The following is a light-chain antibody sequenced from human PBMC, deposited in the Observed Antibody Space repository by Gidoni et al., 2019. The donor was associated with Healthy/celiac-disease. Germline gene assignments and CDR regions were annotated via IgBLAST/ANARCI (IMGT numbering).Light chain of an antibody. Sequence: DIQLTQSPSFLSASVGDRVPITCRASQDIGSHIAWYPQKPGKAPKLLIYYAVMLQSGVPSRFSGSGSGTEFSLTISSLQPGDFATYYCQQANSHLALTFXGXTKVDI. CDR3: QQANSHLALT. J-gene: IGKJ4*01. V-gene: IGKV1-9*01. CDR1: QDIGSH. CDR2: YAV.